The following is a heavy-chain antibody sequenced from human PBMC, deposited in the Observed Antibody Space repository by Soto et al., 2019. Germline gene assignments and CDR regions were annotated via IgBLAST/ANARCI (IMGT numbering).Heavy chain of an antibody. V-gene: IGHV1-69*06. CDR2: IIPIFGTA. CDR3: ARDQVTMVRGVITGWFDP. J-gene: IGHJ5*02. CDR1: GGTFSSYA. Sequence: QVQLVQSGAEVKKPGSSVKVSCKASGGTFSSYAISWCRQAPGQGLEWWGGIIPIFGTANYAQKFQGRVTITADKSTSTAYMELSSLRSEDTAVYYCARDQVTMVRGVITGWFDPWGQGTLVTVSS. D-gene: IGHD3-10*01.